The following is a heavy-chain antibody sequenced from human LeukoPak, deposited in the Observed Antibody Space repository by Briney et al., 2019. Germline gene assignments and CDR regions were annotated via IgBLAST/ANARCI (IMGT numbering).Heavy chain of an antibody. CDR3: AKADNSVSCRQFDC. CDR2: ISASGATT. J-gene: IGHJ4*02. Sequence: GGSLRLSCAASGFTFSSYAMSWVRQAPGKGLEWVSVISASGATTFYADSVKGRFTISRDNSKNTIYLQMNGLRAEDTAVYYCAKADNSVSCRQFDCWGQGTLVTVSS. D-gene: IGHD3-22*01. V-gene: IGHV3-23*01. CDR1: GFTFSSYA.